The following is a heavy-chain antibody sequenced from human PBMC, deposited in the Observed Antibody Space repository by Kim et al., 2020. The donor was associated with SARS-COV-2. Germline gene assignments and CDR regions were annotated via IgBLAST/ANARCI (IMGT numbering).Heavy chain of an antibody. D-gene: IGHD3-3*02. Sequence: GGSLRLSCAASGFTFSNYAMTWVRPAPGEGLECVSAITSDGRTFYADSVRGRFTVSRDNSQNTLYLQMNSLRAEDTAVYYCAKRPTSINWFDLWGQGTLVTVSS. CDR3: AKRPTSINWFDL. CDR2: ITSDGRT. CDR1: GFTFSNYA. J-gene: IGHJ5*02. V-gene: IGHV3-23*01.